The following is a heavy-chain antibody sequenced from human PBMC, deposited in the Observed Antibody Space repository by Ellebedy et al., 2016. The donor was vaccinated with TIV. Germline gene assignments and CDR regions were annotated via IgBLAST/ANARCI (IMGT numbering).Heavy chain of an antibody. CDR2: IYHSGST. CDR1: GSFMRSDNW. Sequence: GSLRLSCVVSGSFMRSDNWWTWVRQSPGKGLEWIGEIYHSGSTNYNPSLKSRVTISVDMSNNSFALRLISVTAADTAVYYCARSGSATSPSGLDVWGQGTTVTVSS. CDR3: ARSGSATSPSGLDV. J-gene: IGHJ6*02. D-gene: IGHD1-26*01. V-gene: IGHV4-4*02.